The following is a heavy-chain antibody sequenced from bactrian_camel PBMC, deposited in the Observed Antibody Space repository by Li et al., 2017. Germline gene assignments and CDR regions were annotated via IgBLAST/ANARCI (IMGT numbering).Heavy chain of an antibody. CDR3: AARGPYCYTKLSVRDFTY. Sequence: VQLVESGGGSVQAGGSLRLSCTASRYPTSRYCLGWFRQAPGKEREGVARIATGSGNTYYADSVKGRFTISQDNAKNTVYLQMNSLKPEDTDMYYCAARGPYCYTKLSVRDFTYWGQGTQVTVSS. V-gene: IGHV3S40*01. J-gene: IGHJ4*01. CDR2: IATGSGNT. D-gene: IGHD2*01. CDR1: RYPTSRYC.